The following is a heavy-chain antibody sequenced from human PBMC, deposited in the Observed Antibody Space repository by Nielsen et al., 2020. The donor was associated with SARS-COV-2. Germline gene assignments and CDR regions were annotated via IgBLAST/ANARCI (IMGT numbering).Heavy chain of an antibody. CDR3: ARDGGGSYPYYFDS. D-gene: IGHD1-26*01. J-gene: IGHJ4*02. V-gene: IGHV3-48*01. Sequence: GESLKISCAASGFTFTEYSMNWVRQAPGKGLEWLSYISSFGGSIYYADSVKGRFTISRDNAKNSVFLQMSSLRAEDTATYYCARDGGGSYPYYFDSWGQGALVTVSS. CDR2: ISSFGGSI. CDR1: GFTFTEYS.